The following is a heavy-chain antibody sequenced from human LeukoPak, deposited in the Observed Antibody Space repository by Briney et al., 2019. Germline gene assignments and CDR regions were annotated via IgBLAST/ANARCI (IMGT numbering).Heavy chain of an antibody. Sequence: PGRSLRLSCAVSGFTFSSYAMHWVRQAPGKGLEWVAVISYDGSNKYYADSVKGRFTISRDNSKNTLYLQMNSLRAEDTAVYYCAREILSGWYRNVDYWGQGTLVTVSS. D-gene: IGHD6-19*01. CDR1: GFTFSSYA. CDR2: ISYDGSNK. V-gene: IGHV3-30*04. CDR3: AREILSGWYRNVDY. J-gene: IGHJ4*02.